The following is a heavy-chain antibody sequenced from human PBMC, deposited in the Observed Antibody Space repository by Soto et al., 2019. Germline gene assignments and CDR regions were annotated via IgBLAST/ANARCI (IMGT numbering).Heavy chain of an antibody. CDR2: IYHSGST. Sequence: QVQLQESGPGLVKPSGTLSLTCAVSGGSISSSNWWSWVRQPPGKGLEWIGEIYHSGSTNYNPSLKSRVIISVDKSKNQFSLKLSSVTAADTAVYYCAREVSCTNGVCVLNWFDPWGQGTLVTVSS. CDR1: GGSISSSNW. J-gene: IGHJ5*02. V-gene: IGHV4-4*02. CDR3: AREVSCTNGVCVLNWFDP. D-gene: IGHD2-8*01.